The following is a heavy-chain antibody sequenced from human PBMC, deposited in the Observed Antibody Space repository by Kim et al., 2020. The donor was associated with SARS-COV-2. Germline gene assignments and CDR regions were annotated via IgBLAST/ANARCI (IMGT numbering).Heavy chain of an antibody. J-gene: IGHJ6*02. Sequence: KFQGRVTITADESTSTAYMELSSLRSEDTAVYYCARENVGYYYGSGEMDVWGQGTTVTVSS. V-gene: IGHV1-69*01. D-gene: IGHD3-10*01. CDR3: ARENVGYYYGSGEMDV.